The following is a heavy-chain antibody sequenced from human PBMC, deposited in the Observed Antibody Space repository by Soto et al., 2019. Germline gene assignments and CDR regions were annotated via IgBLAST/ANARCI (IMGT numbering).Heavy chain of an antibody. J-gene: IGHJ4*02. V-gene: IGHV3-21*01. CDR1: GFTFSSYS. D-gene: IGHD3-16*02. Sequence: EVQLVESGGGLVKPGGSLRLSCAASGFTFSSYSMNWVRQAPGKGLEWVSSISSSSSYIYYADSVKGRFTISRDNAKNSLYLQTNSQRAEDTAVYFCAREPEDYVWGSYRPFDYWGQGTLVTVSS. CDR2: ISSSSSYI. CDR3: AREPEDYVWGSYRPFDY.